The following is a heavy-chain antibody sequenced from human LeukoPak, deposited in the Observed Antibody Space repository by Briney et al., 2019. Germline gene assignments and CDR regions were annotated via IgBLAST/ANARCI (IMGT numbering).Heavy chain of an antibody. CDR3: VKGDCSGSTCYYFY. Sequence: GGSLRLSCAASGFTFSSYAMLWARQAPGKGLEYVSVISSNGGRTDYADSVNGRFTISRDNSKNTLYLQMSSLRAEDTAFYYCVKGDCSGSTCYYFYWGQGTLVTVSS. J-gene: IGHJ4*02. V-gene: IGHV3-64D*09. D-gene: IGHD2-15*01. CDR2: ISSNGGRT. CDR1: GFTFSSYA.